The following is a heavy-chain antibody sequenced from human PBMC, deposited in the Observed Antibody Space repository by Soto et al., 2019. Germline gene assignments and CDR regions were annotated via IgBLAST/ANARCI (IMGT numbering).Heavy chain of an antibody. V-gene: IGHV3-66*01. J-gene: IGHJ4*02. CDR1: GFTVSSYY. CDR2: IYSGGTT. D-gene: IGHD6-19*01. Sequence: EVQLVESGGGLVQPGGSLRLSCLVSGFTVSSYYMTWVRQAPGKWLEWVSVIYSGGTTYYADSVKGRFTISRDNSKNTLYLQMNSLRAEDTAVYYCARDLLAVAGGIDYWGQGTLVTVSS. CDR3: ARDLLAVAGGIDY.